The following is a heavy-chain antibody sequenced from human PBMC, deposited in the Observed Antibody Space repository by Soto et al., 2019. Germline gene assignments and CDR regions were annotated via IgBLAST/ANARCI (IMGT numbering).Heavy chain of an antibody. CDR3: VMVDNYVTPTPQDV. D-gene: IGHD3-16*01. CDR1: GYIFVNYG. J-gene: IGHJ6*02. CDR2: ISPYTGNT. Sequence: QVQLVQSGDEVKKPGASVKVSCKASGYIFVNYGIAWVRQAPAPGLEWMGWISPYTGNTHSATKVQGRLTMTTDTSTSTAYLELGSLTSDDTAVYYCVMVDNYVTPTPQDVWGQGTTVTVSS. V-gene: IGHV1-18*01.